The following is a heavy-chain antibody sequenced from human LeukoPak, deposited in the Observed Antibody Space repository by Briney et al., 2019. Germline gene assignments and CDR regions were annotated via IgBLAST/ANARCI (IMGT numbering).Heavy chain of an antibody. CDR1: GYTFTGYY. CDR2: INTNSGGT. CDR3: AREIAFGVAIEYYFDS. D-gene: IGHD3-3*01. Sequence: ASVKVSCKASGYTFTGYYMHWVRQAPGQGLEWMGWINTNSGGTTYAQQFQGRVAMTRDTSISTAYMELSRLRSDDTAVYDCAREIAFGVAIEYYFDSWGQGTLVTVSS. J-gene: IGHJ4*02. V-gene: IGHV1-2*02.